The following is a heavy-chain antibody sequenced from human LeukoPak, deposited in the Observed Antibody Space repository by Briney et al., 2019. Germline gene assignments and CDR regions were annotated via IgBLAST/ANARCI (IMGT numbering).Heavy chain of an antibody. Sequence: GGSLRLSCAASGFTFSDYYMSWIRQAPGKGLEWVSYISSSGSTIYYADSVKGRLTISRDNAKNSLYLQMNSLRAEDTAVYYCARELRIAVAGIRDYFDYWGQGTLVTVSS. CDR2: ISSSGSTI. J-gene: IGHJ4*02. D-gene: IGHD6-19*01. CDR3: ARELRIAVAGIRDYFDY. V-gene: IGHV3-11*01. CDR1: GFTFSDYY.